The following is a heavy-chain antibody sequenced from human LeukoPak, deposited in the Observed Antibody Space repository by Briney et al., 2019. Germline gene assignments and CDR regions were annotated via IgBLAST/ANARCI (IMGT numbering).Heavy chain of an antibody. CDR3: ARSIAARHYYYYGMDV. D-gene: IGHD6-6*01. Sequence: GSSVKVSCKASVGTFRRYAISWVRQAPGQGLEWVGRIIPIFGIANYAHKFQGGVTITADKSTSTAYMELSSLRSEDTAVYYCARSIAARHYYYYGMDVWGQGTTVTVSS. J-gene: IGHJ6*02. CDR1: VGTFRRYA. CDR2: IIPIFGIA. V-gene: IGHV1-69*04.